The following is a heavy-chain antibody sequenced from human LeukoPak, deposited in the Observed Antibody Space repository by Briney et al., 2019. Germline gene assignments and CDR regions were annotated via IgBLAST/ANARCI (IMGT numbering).Heavy chain of an antibody. Sequence: GASVKVSCKVSGYTLTELSMHWVRQAPGQGLEWMGWINPNNGGTDYAQKFQGRVTMTRDTTNSTAYMELSSLRSDDTAVYYCARGDFNRDHYYMDVWGKGTTVTVSS. V-gene: IGHV1-2*02. D-gene: IGHD3-3*01. CDR2: INPNNGGT. CDR1: GYTLTELS. CDR3: ARGDFNRDHYYMDV. J-gene: IGHJ6*03.